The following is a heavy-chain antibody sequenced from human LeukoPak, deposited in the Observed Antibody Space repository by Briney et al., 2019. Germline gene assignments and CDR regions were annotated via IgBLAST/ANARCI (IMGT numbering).Heavy chain of an antibody. V-gene: IGHV3-21*01. CDR3: ARGMADYFDY. D-gene: IGHD5-24*01. CDR1: GFTFSSYS. J-gene: IGHJ4*02. CDR2: ISSSSSYI. Sequence: GGSLRLSCAASGFTFSSYSMNWVRQAPGKGLEWVSSISSSSSYIYYADSVKGRFTISRDSAKNSLYLQMNSLRAEDTAVYYCARGMADYFDYWGQGTLVTVSS.